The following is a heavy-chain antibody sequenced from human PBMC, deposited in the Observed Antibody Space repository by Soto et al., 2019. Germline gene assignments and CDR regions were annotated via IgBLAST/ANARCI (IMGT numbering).Heavy chain of an antibody. D-gene: IGHD3-10*01. CDR3: ARDGYDGSGSPYPAY. J-gene: IGHJ4*02. CDR2: IYYLGST. V-gene: IGHV4-59*01. CDR1: GGSMSEYF. Sequence: SETLSLTCSVSGGSMSEYFWSWIRQSPGKGLEWIGYIYYLGSTDFNPSLKSRVTISVDTSKRQFSLRLTSVTAADTAVYYCARDGYDGSGSPYPAYWGPGTQVTVPQ.